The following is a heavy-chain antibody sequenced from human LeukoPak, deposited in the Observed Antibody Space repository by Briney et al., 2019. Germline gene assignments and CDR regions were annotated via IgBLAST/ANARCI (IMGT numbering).Heavy chain of an antibody. Sequence: GGSLRLSCAASGFTVSRNYMSWVRQAPGKGLEWVSVIYSGDSTYYADSVKGRFTISRDNSKNTLYLQMNSLRAEDTAVYYCAKAGDGYCSSTSCPNFDYWGQGTLVTVSS. CDR2: IYSGDST. CDR3: AKAGDGYCSSTSCPNFDY. V-gene: IGHV3-53*01. CDR1: GFTVSRNY. J-gene: IGHJ4*02. D-gene: IGHD2-2*01.